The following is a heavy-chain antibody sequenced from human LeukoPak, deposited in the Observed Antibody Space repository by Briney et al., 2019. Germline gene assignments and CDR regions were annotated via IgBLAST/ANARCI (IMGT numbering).Heavy chain of an antibody. CDR2: INHSGST. J-gene: IGHJ6*03. D-gene: IGHD2-2*01. Sequence: SETLSLTCAVYGGSFSGYYWSWIRQPPGKGLEWIGAINHSGSTNYNPSLKSRVTISVDTSKNQFSLKLSSVTAADTAVYYCARGPLYCSSTSCTHYYYYYMDVWGKGTTVTVSS. CDR1: GGSFSGYY. V-gene: IGHV4-34*01. CDR3: ARGPLYCSSTSCTHYYYYYMDV.